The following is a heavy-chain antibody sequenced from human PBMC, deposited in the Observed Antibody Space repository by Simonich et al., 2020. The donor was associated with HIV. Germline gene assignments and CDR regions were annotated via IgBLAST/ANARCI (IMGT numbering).Heavy chain of an antibody. Sequence: QVQLVHSGAEVKKPGASVKVSCKSSGYTFTGYYIHWVRQAPGQGLEWIGRNNPHRGGINYLQKFQGRVTMTRDTSISTAYMELSRLRSDDTAVYYCARSSLTLAGYWYFDLWGRGTLVTVSS. V-gene: IGHV1-2*06. J-gene: IGHJ2*01. CDR1: GYTFTGYY. D-gene: IGHD6-19*01. CDR3: ARSSLTLAGYWYFDL. CDR2: NNPHRGGI.